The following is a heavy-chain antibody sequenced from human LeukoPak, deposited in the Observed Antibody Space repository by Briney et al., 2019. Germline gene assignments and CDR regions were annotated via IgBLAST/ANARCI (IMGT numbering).Heavy chain of an antibody. CDR2: ISGSGGST. J-gene: IGHJ4*02. CDR1: GFTFSSYR. Sequence: GSLRLSCVASGFTFSSYRMSWVRQASGKGLEWVSDISGSGGSTYYADSVKGRFTISRDKSKNTLYLQMNSLRVDDTAVYYCAKVIGEQWLASLDYWGQGTLVTVSS. V-gene: IGHV3-23*01. CDR3: AKVIGEQWLASLDY. D-gene: IGHD6-19*01.